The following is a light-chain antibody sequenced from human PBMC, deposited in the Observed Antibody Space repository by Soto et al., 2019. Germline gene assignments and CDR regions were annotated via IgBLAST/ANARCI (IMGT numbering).Light chain of an antibody. CDR3: AAWDDSLNIFV. V-gene: IGLV1-44*01. J-gene: IGLJ1*01. Sequence: QSVLTQPPSVSGTPGQRVTISCAGSSSNIGSNTVTWNQQLPGTAPKLLIYDAHQRPSGIPDRFSGSKSGTSASLAISGLQSEDEADYYCAAWDDSLNIFVFATGTKLTVL. CDR1: SSNIGSNT. CDR2: DAH.